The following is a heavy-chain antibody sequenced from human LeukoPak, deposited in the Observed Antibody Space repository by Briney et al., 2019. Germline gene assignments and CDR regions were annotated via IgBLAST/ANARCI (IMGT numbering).Heavy chain of an antibody. D-gene: IGHD3-9*01. CDR1: GGSISSSSYY. CDR2: IYYSGST. J-gene: IGHJ4*02. Sequence: SETLSLTCTVSGGSISSSSYYWGWIRQPPGKGLEWIGSIYYSGSTYYNPSLKSRVTISVDTSKNQFSLKLSSVTAADTAVYYCARLEDYDILTGYSEYYLDYWGQGTLVTVSS. CDR3: ARLEDYDILTGYSEYYLDY. V-gene: IGHV4-39*01.